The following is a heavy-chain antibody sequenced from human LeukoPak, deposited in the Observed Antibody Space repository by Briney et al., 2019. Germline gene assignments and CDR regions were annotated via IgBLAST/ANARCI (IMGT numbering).Heavy chain of an antibody. V-gene: IGHV1-2*02. D-gene: IGHD5-12*01. CDR1: GGTFTGYY. CDR2: INPDSGGT. Sequence: ASVQGSFQASGGTFTGYYMHWGRRAPGQGVEWRGWINPDSGGTNYAQKFQGRVTMTRDTSISTAYMELSRLSSDDTAVYYCARVRTTSGYDSFPKYWGQGTLVTVSS. CDR3: ARVRTTSGYDSFPKY. J-gene: IGHJ4*02.